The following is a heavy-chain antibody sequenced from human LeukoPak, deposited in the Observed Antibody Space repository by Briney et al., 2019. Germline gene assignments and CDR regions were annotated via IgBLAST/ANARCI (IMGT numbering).Heavy chain of an antibody. CDR3: AKVLTIGVADADH. CDR2: ISVSSSPT. V-gene: IGHV3-23*01. D-gene: IGHD6-19*01. CDR1: GFTFSSYA. J-gene: IGHJ5*02. Sequence: GGSLRLSCAASGFTFSSYAMSWVRQAPGKGLEWVSYISVSSSPTYYADSMKGRFTISRDNSKNTLYLQMNSLRAEDTAVYYCAKVLTIGVADADHWGQGTLVTVSS.